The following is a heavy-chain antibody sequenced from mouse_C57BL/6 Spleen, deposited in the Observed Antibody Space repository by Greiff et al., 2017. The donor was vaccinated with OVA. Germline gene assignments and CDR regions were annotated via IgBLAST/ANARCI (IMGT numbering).Heavy chain of an antibody. CDR3: ARGYGSSMYFDV. CDR1: GYSITSGYD. CDR2: ISYSGST. D-gene: IGHD1-1*01. Sequence: DVKLQESGPGMVKPSQSLSLTCTVTGYSITSGYDWHWIRHFPGNKLEWMGYISYSGSTNYNPSLKSRISITHDTSKNHFFLKLNSVTTEGTATYYCARGYGSSMYFDVWGTGTTVTVSS. J-gene: IGHJ1*03. V-gene: IGHV3-1*01.